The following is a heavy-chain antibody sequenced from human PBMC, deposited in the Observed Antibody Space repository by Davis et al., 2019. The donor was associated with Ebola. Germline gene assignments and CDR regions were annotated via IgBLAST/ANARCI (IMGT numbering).Heavy chain of an antibody. CDR1: GYTFTSYY. CDR3: ARDTFGAAAGYYYYYGMDV. D-gene: IGHD6-13*01. J-gene: IGHJ6*04. Sequence: ASVKVSCKASGYTFTSYYMHWVRQAPGQGLEWMGMINPNSGGTNYAQKFQGRVTMTRDTSISTAYMELSRLRSDDTAVYYCARDTFGAAAGYYYYYGMDVWGKGTTVTVSS. CDR2: INPNSGGT. V-gene: IGHV1-2*02.